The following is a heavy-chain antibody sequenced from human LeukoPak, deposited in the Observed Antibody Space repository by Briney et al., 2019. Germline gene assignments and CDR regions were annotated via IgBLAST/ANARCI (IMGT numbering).Heavy chain of an antibody. Sequence: GESLKISCKGSGYTFTSYWIGWVRQMPGKGLEWMGLRNPADSDTRYSPSFQGQVTISVDKSISTAYLEWSSLKASDTAMYYCAAQNWGLGYWGQGTLVTVSS. J-gene: IGHJ4*02. CDR2: RNPADSDT. V-gene: IGHV5-51*01. CDR1: GYTFTSYW. D-gene: IGHD7-27*01. CDR3: AAQNWGLGY.